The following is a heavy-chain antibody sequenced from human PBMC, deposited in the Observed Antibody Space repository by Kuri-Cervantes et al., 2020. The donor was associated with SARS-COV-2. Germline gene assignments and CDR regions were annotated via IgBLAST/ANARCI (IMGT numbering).Heavy chain of an antibody. CDR2: IRYDGSNK. V-gene: IGHV3-30*02. J-gene: IGHJ4*02. CDR3: TREAYDYNMGFDS. CDR1: GFTFSSYG. D-gene: IGHD4-11*01. Sequence: GGSLRLSCAASGFTFSSYGMHWVRQAPGKGLEWVAFIRYDGSNKYYADSVKGRFTISRDNSKNTLYLQMNSLRAEDTALYYCTREAYDYNMGFDSWGQGTLVTVSS.